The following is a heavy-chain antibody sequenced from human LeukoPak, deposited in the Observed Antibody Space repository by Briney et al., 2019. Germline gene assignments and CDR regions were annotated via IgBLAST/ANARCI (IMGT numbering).Heavy chain of an antibody. CDR2: IYYSGNT. D-gene: IGHD6-13*01. CDR1: GGSINSDY. CDR3: ARGVYGPFDY. V-gene: IGHV4-59*01. Sequence: PSETLSLTCTVSGGSINSDYWSWIRQPPGKGLEWIGYIYYSGNTKYNPSLMGRVTISVDASKSHFSLKLTSVTAADTAVYYCARGVYGPFDYWGQGTLVTVSS. J-gene: IGHJ4*02.